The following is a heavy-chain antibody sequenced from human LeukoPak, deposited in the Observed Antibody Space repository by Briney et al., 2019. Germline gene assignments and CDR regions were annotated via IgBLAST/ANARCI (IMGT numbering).Heavy chain of an antibody. J-gene: IGHJ4*02. Sequence: ASVKVSCKASGYTFTGYYMHWVPQAPGQGLEWMGWINPNSGGTNYAQKFQGRVTMTRDTSISTAYMELSRLRSDDTAVYYCARVRYCSGGSCYFYGYWGQGTLVTVSS. CDR1: GYTFTGYY. D-gene: IGHD2-15*01. V-gene: IGHV1-2*02. CDR2: INPNSGGT. CDR3: ARVRYCSGGSCYFYGY.